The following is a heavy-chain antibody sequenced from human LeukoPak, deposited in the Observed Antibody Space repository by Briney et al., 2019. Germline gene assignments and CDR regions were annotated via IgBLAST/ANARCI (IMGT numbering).Heavy chain of an antibody. CDR3: ARSNNIYFDY. CDR1: GFIFSNYW. D-gene: IGHD1/OR15-1a*01. CDR2: IKQDGSEK. V-gene: IGHV3-7*01. Sequence: GVSLRLSWAASGFIFSNYWMSWVRQAPGKGPEWVANIKQDGSEKYYVDSVKGRFTISRDNAQNSLYLQMNSLRAEDTAVYYCARSNNIYFDYWGQGTLVTVSS. J-gene: IGHJ4*02.